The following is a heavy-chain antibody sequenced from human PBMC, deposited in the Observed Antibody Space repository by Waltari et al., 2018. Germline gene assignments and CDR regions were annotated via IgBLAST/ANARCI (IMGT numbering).Heavy chain of an antibody. CDR1: RFPFSSNA. CDR3: AKRYFDY. V-gene: IGHV3-23*04. J-gene: IGHJ4*02. Sequence: EVHLVESGGGLVQPGGSRRLSGAASRFPFSSNAMSWVRQAPGTGLEWVSAISGSGGSTCYADSVKGRFTISRDNSKNTLYLQMNSLRAEDTAVYYCAKRYFDYWGQGTLVTVSS. CDR2: ISGSGGST.